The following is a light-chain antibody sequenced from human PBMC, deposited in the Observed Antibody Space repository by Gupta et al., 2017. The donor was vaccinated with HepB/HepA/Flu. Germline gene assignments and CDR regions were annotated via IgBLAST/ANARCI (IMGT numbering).Light chain of an antibody. J-gene: IGLJ1*01. CDR3: QVWDSTDHLYV. Sequence: XXLTXGGNNIESKSVHWYQQKPGQAPLLVIYFDNDRPSGIPERFSGSNSGNTATLTSGRVEAGDEADYYCQVWDSTDHLYVFETGTKVTVL. CDR1: NIESKS. V-gene: IGLV3-21*04. CDR2: FDN.